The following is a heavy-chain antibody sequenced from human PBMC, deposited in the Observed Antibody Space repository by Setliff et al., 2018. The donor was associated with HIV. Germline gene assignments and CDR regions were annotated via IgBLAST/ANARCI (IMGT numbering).Heavy chain of an antibody. Sequence: GGSLRLSCAASGLTFTEYTMNWVRQAPGKGLQWVSSISSTSTYLHYADSVKGRFTISRDNAKNSLYLQMNSLRGEDTAVYHCAKDRDYGDNLLLLNWFDPWGQGTLVTVSS. V-gene: IGHV3-21*01. CDR3: AKDRDYGDNLLLLNWFDP. D-gene: IGHD4-17*01. CDR2: ISSTSTYL. J-gene: IGHJ5*02. CDR1: GLTFTEYT.